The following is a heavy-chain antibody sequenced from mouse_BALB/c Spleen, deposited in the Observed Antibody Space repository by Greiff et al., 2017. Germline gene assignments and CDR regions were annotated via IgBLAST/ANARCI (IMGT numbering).Heavy chain of an antibody. Sequence: VNVVESGPGLVQPSQSLSITCTVSGFSLTSYGVHWVRQSPGKGLEWLGVIWSGGSTDYNAAFISRLSISKDNSKSQVFFKMNSLQANDTAIYYWARKRDYYGSSYGYAMDYWGQGTSVTVSS. D-gene: IGHD1-1*01. V-gene: IGHV2-2*02. CDR1: GFSLTSYG. J-gene: IGHJ4*01. CDR3: ARKRDYYGSSYGYAMDY. CDR2: IWSGGST.